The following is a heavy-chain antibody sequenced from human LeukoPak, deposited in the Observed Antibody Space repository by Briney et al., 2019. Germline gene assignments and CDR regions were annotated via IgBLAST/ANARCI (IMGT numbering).Heavy chain of an antibody. CDR3: ASTGSTLHALDI. CDR1: GGTFSSYA. D-gene: IGHD2-2*01. J-gene: IGHJ3*02. CDR2: IIPIFGTA. Sequence: GASVKVSCKASGGTFSSYAISWVRQAPGQGLEWMGGIIPIFGTANYAQKFQGRVTITTDESTSTAYMELSSLRSEDTAVYYCASTGSTLHALDIWGQGTMVTVSS. V-gene: IGHV1-69*05.